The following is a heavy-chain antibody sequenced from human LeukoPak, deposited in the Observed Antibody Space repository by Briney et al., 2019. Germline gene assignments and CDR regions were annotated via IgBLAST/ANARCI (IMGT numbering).Heavy chain of an antibody. D-gene: IGHD4-11*01. CDR2: IIPIFGTA. V-gene: IGHV1-69*01. CDR1: GGTFSSYA. CDR3: ARTTVTTGTYYYYYMDV. Sequence: SVKVSCKPSGGTFSSYAISWVRQAPGQGLEWMGGIIPIFGTANYAQKFQGRVTITADESTSTAYMEPSSLRSEDTAVYYCARTTVTTGTYYYYYMDVWGKGTTATVSS. J-gene: IGHJ6*03.